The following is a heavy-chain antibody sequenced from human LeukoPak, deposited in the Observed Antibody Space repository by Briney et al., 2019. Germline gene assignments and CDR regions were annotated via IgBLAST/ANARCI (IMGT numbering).Heavy chain of an antibody. CDR2: IYYSGST. CDR1: GGSISSYY. V-gene: IGHV4-59*01. Sequence: SETLSLTCTVSGGSISSYYWSWIRQPPGKGLEWIGYIYYSGSTNYNPSLKSRVTISVDTSKNQFSLKLSSVTAADTAVYYCARARGGITSRFDPWGQGTLVTVSS. J-gene: IGHJ5*02. D-gene: IGHD3-10*01. CDR3: ARARGGITSRFDP.